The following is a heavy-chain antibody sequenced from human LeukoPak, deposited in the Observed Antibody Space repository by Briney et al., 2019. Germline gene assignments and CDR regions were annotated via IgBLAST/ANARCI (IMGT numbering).Heavy chain of an antibody. V-gene: IGHV1-69*05. Sequence: ASVKVSCKASGGTFSSYAISWVRQAPGQGLEWMGGFIPIFGTANYAQKFQGRVTITTDESTSTAYMELSSLRSEDTAVYYCARSSRIQLWFLFGYWGHGTLVTVSS. CDR1: GGTFSSYA. CDR2: FIPIFGTA. D-gene: IGHD5-18*01. CDR3: ARSSRIQLWFLFGY. J-gene: IGHJ5*01.